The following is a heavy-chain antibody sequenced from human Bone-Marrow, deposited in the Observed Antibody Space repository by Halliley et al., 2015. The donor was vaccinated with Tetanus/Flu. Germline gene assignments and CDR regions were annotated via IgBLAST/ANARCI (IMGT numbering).Heavy chain of an antibody. CDR1: GGSVDSESNY. D-gene: IGHD3-10*01. CDR2: IYYSGTT. J-gene: IGHJ2*01. Sequence: TLSLTCTVSGGSVDSESNYWSWIRQPPGKGLEWIGYIYYSGTTNYNPSLKSRATVSVDTSKSQFSLRLTSVTAADTAMYYCARGSGIGSPGYFALWGRGTLVTVSS. V-gene: IGHV4-61*01. CDR3: ARGSGIGSPGYFAL.